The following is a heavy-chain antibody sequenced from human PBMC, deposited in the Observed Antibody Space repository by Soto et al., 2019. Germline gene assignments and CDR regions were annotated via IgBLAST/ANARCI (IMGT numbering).Heavy chain of an antibody. V-gene: IGHV1-69*01. J-gene: IGHJ6*02. D-gene: IGHD2-15*01. Sequence: QVQLVQSGAEVKKPGSSVKVSCKASGGTFSSYAISWVRQAPGQGLEWMGGIIPIFGTANYAQKFQGRVTITADESTNTADVEGSSLSSEDTAVYYCAREGSDIVVVVAAPLPHYYYYGMDVWGQGTTVTVSS. CDR2: IIPIFGTA. CDR3: AREGSDIVVVVAAPLPHYYYYGMDV. CDR1: GGTFSSYA.